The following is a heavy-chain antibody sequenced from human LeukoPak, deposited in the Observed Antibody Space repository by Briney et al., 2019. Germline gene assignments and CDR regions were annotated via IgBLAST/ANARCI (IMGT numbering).Heavy chain of an antibody. CDR1: GGSISTYY. V-gene: IGHV4-59*12. CDR2: IYYSGST. CDR3: ARVALTNWFDP. D-gene: IGHD3-9*01. Sequence: TSETLSLTCTVSGGSISTYYWSWIRQPPGKGLEWIGYIYYSGSTSYNPSLKSRVTILVDVSKNQFSLKLSSVTAADTAVYYCARVALTNWFDPWGQGTLVTVSS. J-gene: IGHJ5*02.